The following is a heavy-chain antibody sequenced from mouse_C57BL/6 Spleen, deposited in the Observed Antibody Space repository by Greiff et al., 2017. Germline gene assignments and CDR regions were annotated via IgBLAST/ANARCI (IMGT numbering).Heavy chain of an antibody. Sequence: QVQLQQSGAELVKPGASVKLSCKASGYTFTEYTIHWVKQRSGQGLEWIGWFYPGSGSIKYNEKFKDKATLTADKSSSTVYMELSRLTSEDSAVYFCAIHEEGPYYSNYGYFDYWGQGTTLTVSS. CDR2: FYPGSGSI. CDR3: AIHEEGPYYSNYGYFDY. CDR1: GYTFTEYT. J-gene: IGHJ2*01. V-gene: IGHV1-62-2*01. D-gene: IGHD2-5*01.